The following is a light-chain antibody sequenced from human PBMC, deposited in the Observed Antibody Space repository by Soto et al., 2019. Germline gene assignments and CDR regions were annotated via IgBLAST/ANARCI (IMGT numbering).Light chain of an antibody. CDR1: STDFENYHL. J-gene: IGLJ2*01. Sequence: QSALTQPASVSGSPGQSITISCTRSSTDFENYHLVSWYQHCPDKAPKLIIYEGTKRPSEISDRFSGSESDITASLIISGLQPEDEADYYCSSYAGSSARVVFGGGTMLT. CDR2: EGT. CDR3: SSYAGSSARVV. V-gene: IGLV2-23*01.